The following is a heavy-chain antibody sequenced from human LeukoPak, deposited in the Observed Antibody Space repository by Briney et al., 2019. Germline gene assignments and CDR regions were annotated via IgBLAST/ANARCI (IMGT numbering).Heavy chain of an antibody. CDR1: GFTLSSYG. V-gene: IGHV3-30*02. J-gene: IGHJ4*02. CDR2: IRYDARNK. Sequence: PGGSLRLSCAASGFTLSSYGMHWVRQAPGKGLEWVAFIRYDARNKYYADSVKGRFTISRDNSRNTLYLQMSSLRAEDTAVYYCAKESLRWGQGTLVTVSS. CDR3: AKESLR.